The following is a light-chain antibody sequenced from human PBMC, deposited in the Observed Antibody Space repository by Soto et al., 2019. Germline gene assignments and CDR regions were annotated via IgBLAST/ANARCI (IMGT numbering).Light chain of an antibody. J-gene: IGLJ1*01. CDR2: EGS. CDR3: CSYAGSSTHV. V-gene: IGLV2-23*01. Sequence: QSVLTQPASVSGSPGQSITISCTGTSSDVGSYNLVSWYQQHPGKAPKLMIYEGSKRPSGVSNRFSGSKSGNTASLTISWLQAEDEADYYCCSYAGSSTHVFGTGTKVTVL. CDR1: SSDVGSYNL.